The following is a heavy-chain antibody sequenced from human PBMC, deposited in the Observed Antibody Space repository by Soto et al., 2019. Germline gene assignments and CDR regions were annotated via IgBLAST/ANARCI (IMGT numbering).Heavy chain of an antibody. D-gene: IGHD3-22*01. CDR3: ARPSIVVVKSRRGLGNDAFDI. Sequence: GESVKISCKGSGYSFTSYWISWVRQMPGKGLEWMGRIDPSDSYTNYSPSFQGHVTISADKSISTAYLQWSSLKASDTAMYYCARPSIVVVKSRRGLGNDAFDIWGQGTMVTVSS. V-gene: IGHV5-10-1*01. CDR1: GYSFTSYW. CDR2: IDPSDSYT. J-gene: IGHJ3*02.